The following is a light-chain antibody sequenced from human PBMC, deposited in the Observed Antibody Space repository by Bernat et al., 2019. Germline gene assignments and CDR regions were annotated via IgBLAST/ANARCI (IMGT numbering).Light chain of an antibody. CDR2: DTS. V-gene: IGKV3-11*01. J-gene: IGKJ5*01. Sequence: EFVLTQSPATLSLSPGESATLSCRASQSVYNYLAWYQQKPGQPPRLLVYDTSNRATGIPPRFSGSGSGTDFTLTISSLEPEDFAVYFCHQRFSWPPAFGQGTRLEIK. CDR3: HQRFSWPPA. CDR1: QSVYNY.